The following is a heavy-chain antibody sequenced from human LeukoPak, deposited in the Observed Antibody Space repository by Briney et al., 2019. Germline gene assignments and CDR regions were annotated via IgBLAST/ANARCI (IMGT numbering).Heavy chain of an antibody. CDR2: IFHTGST. J-gene: IGHJ6*03. D-gene: IGHD1-26*01. V-gene: IGHV4-4*02. Sequence: PSETLSLTCAVSGDSISTSHWWSWVRQPPGKGLEWIGEIFHTGSTNYNPSLKSRVTISVDKSKNQFSLTLSSVTAADTAVYYCARGVVGATRYYYMDVWGKGTTVTVSS. CDR1: GDSISTSHW. CDR3: ARGVVGATRYYYMDV.